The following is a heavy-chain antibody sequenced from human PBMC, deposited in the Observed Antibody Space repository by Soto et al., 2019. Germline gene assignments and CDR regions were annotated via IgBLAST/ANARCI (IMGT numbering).Heavy chain of an antibody. V-gene: IGHV1-69*06. CDR2: IIPIFGTA. CDR3: ARDLWPDSSGYSGFDY. CDR1: GGTFSSYA. D-gene: IGHD3-22*01. Sequence: QVQLVQSGAEVKKPGSSVKVSCKASGGTFSSYAISWVRQAPGQGLEWMGGIIPIFGTANYAQKFQGRVTITADKCTITAYMELSSLRLEDTAVYYCARDLWPDSSGYSGFDYWVQGTLVTVSS. J-gene: IGHJ4*02.